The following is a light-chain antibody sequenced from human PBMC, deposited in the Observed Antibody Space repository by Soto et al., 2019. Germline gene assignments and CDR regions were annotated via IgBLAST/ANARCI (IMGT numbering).Light chain of an antibody. CDR2: STN. V-gene: IGLV1-40*01. J-gene: IGLJ2*01. Sequence: QSVLTQPPSVSGAPGQRVTISCAGTRSNIGADFAVHWYQHLPGTAPKLLLFSTNTRPSGVPDRFSGSRSGTSASLAITGLQAEDEADYYCQSYDSSLSLVFGGGTKVTVL. CDR3: QSYDSSLSLV. CDR1: RSNIGADFA.